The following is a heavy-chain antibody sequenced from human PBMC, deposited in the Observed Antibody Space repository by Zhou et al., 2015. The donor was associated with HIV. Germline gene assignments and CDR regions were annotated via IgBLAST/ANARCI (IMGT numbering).Heavy chain of an antibody. J-gene: IGHJ5*02. D-gene: IGHD3-3*01. V-gene: IGHV1-69*02. CDR1: GGTFSSYT. Sequence: QVQLVQSGAEVKKPGSSVKVSCKASGGTFSSYTISWVRQAPGQGLEWMGRIIPILGIANYAQKFQGRVTITADKSTSTAYMELSSLRSEDTAVYYCARSPEGVTIFRGDPWGQGTLVTVSS. CDR2: IIPILGIA. CDR3: ARSPEGVTIFRGDP.